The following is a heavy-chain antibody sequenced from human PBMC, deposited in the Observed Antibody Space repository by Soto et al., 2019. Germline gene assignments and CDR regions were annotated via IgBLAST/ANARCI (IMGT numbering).Heavy chain of an antibody. V-gene: IGHV3-11*01. Sequence: GGSLRLSCAASGFFFSDYYMSWIRQAPGKGLESLCYISGTGDTTSYADSVKGRFTISRDNAKNSLYLHLSTLSAGDTAVYYCAIGGGQIYYSGMDVWGQGTTVTVS. CDR3: AIGGGQIYYSGMDV. CDR1: GFFFSDYY. J-gene: IGHJ6*02. CDR2: ISGTGDTT. D-gene: IGHD3-3*01.